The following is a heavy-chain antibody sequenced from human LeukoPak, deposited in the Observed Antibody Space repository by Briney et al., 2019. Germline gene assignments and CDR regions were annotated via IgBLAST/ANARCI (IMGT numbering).Heavy chain of an antibody. J-gene: IGHJ4*02. CDR2: ISSSSSYI. V-gene: IGHV3-21*01. D-gene: IGHD3-10*01. Sequence: GGSLRLSCAASGFTFSSYSMNWVRQAPGKGLEWVSSISSSSSYIYYADSVKGRFTISRDNAKNSLYLQMNSLRAEDTTVYYCARAYYGSGSYYQQRFDYWGQGTLVTVSS. CDR3: ARAYYGSGSYYQQRFDY. CDR1: GFTFSSYS.